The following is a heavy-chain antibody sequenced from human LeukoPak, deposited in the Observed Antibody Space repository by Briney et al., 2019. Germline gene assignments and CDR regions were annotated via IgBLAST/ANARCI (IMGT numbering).Heavy chain of an antibody. CDR2: ISNTSSYI. J-gene: IGHJ4*02. Sequence: GGSLRLSCAASGFIFSGYNMNWVRQAPGKGLAWVSSISNTSSYIYYADSVKGRFTISRDNAKNSLYLQMNSLRAEDTAVYYCATEWLRRPFDNWGEGTLVSVSS. CDR3: ATEWLRRPFDN. CDR1: GFIFSGYN. V-gene: IGHV3-21*01. D-gene: IGHD5-12*01.